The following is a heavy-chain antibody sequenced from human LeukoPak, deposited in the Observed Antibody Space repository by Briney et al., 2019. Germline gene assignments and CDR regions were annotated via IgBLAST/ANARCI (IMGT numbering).Heavy chain of an antibody. V-gene: IGHV4-39*07. J-gene: IGHJ4*02. CDR2: IYYSGST. CDR1: GGSISSSSYY. CDR3: ARERNYYDSSGYSY. Sequence: PSETLSLTCTVSGGSISSSSYYWGWIRQPPGKGLEWIGSIYYSGSTYYNPSLKSRVTISVDTSKNQFSLKLSSVTAADTAVYYCARERNYYDSSGYSYWGQGTLVTVSS. D-gene: IGHD3-22*01.